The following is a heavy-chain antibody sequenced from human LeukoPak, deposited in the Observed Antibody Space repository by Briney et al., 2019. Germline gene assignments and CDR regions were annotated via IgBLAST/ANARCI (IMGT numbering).Heavy chain of an antibody. V-gene: IGHV5-51*01. Sequence: GESLKISCKGSGNSFSGYWIGWVRQMPGKGLEWMGIIEPGDSDTKYSPSFEGQVTISADKSIYTAYLHWSSLKASDSAIYYFARHTTATDAFDIWGRGTMVTVSS. CDR1: GNSFSGYW. D-gene: IGHD2/OR15-2a*01. J-gene: IGHJ3*02. CDR2: IEPGDSDT. CDR3: ARHTTATDAFDI.